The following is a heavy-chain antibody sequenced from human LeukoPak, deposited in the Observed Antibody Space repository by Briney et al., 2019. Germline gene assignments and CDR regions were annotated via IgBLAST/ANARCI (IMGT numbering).Heavy chain of an antibody. D-gene: IGHD6-19*01. CDR2: IKQDGSET. V-gene: IGHV3-7*01. J-gene: IGHJ4*02. Sequence: GGSLRLSCAASRFTLSNYWMSWVRQAPGKGLEWVANIKQDGSETYYVDSVKGRFTISRDNAKNSLSLQMNGLRAEDTAVYYCARQRGSGCLDYWGQGTLVTVSS. CDR1: RFTLSNYW. CDR3: ARQRGSGCLDY.